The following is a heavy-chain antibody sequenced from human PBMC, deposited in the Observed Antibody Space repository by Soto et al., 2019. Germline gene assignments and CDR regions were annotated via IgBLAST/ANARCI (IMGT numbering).Heavy chain of an antibody. CDR3: ARDRGYYDSSGFPRGMDV. V-gene: IGHV1-18*04. CDR2: ISAYNGNT. J-gene: IGHJ6*02. CDR1: GYTFTSYG. Sequence: GASVKVSCKASGYTFTSYGIGWVRQAPGQGLEWMGWISAYNGNTNYAQKLQGRVTMTTDTSTSTAYMELRSLRSDDTAVYYCARDRGYYDSSGFPRGMDVWGQGTTVTVSS. D-gene: IGHD3-22*01.